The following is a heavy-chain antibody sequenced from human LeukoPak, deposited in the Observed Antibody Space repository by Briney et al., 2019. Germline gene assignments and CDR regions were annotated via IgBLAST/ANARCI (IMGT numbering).Heavy chain of an antibody. CDR2: ISSSSTYT. Sequence: GGSLRLSCAASGXTFSDYYMSWIRQAPGKGLEWVSYISSSSTYTNYADSVKGRFTISRDNAKNSLYLQMNSLRAEDTAVYYCARDYRSTIGGEYGMDVWGQGTTVTVSS. CDR3: ARDYRSTIGGEYGMDV. D-gene: IGHD3-16*01. V-gene: IGHV3-11*06. J-gene: IGHJ6*02. CDR1: GXTFSDYY.